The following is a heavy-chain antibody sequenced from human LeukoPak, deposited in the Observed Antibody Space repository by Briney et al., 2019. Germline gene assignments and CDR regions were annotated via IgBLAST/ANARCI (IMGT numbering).Heavy chain of an antibody. CDR1: GFSLSTSLMR. CDR3: ARIGASAGDYFDY. CDR2: IDWDDEK. J-gene: IGHJ4*02. D-gene: IGHD6-13*01. Sequence: SGPALVNPTPTLTLTCTFSGFSLSTSLMRVSWIRQPPGEALEWLARIDWDDEKFYSTSLKTRLTISQDTSKNQVVLTMTNMDPVDTGTYYCARIGASAGDYFDYWGQGTLVTVSS. V-gene: IGHV2-70*04.